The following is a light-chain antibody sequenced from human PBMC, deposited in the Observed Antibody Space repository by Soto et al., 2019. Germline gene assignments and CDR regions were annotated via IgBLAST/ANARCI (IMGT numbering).Light chain of an antibody. J-gene: IGLJ3*02. CDR2: EVS. Sequence: QSALTQPASVSGSPGQSITISCTGTSSDVGAYNYVSWYQQHPGKAPKLMIYEVSNRPSGVSNRFSGSKSGNTASLTISGLQAEDESDYYCSSYTMSSTWVFGGGTKLTVL. V-gene: IGLV2-14*01. CDR1: SSDVGAYNY. CDR3: SSYTMSSTWV.